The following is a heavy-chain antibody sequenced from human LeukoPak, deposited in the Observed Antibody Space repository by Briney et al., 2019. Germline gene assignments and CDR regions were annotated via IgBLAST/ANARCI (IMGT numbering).Heavy chain of an antibody. CDR3: ANEIRPNDY. CDR2: ISISGDTT. CDR1: GFTFSSHA. V-gene: IGHV3-23*01. D-gene: IGHD4-17*01. J-gene: IGHJ4*02. Sequence: HPGGSLRLSCGASGFTFSSHAMTWVRQAPGKGLEWVSAISISGDTTYYADAVKGRFTISRDNSKNMVYLQMNSLRAEDTAVYYCANEIRPNDYWGQGTLVTVSS.